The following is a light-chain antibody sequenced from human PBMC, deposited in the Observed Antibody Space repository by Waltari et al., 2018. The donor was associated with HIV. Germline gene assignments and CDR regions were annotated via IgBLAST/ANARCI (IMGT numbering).Light chain of an antibody. CDR2: RNN. Sequence: QSVLTQPPSASGTPGQRVTISCSGSSSNFGSYYLSCYQQLPGTAPKLLIYRNNQRPSGVPDRFSGSKSGTSASLASSGLRSEDEADYYCAAWADSLSAVVFGGGTKLTVL. J-gene: IGLJ2*01. CDR1: SSNFGSYY. CDR3: AAWADSLSAVV. V-gene: IGLV1-47*01.